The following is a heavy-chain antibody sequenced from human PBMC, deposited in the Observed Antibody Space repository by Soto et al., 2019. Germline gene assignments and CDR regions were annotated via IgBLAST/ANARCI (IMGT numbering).Heavy chain of an antibody. CDR1: GFTVITSY. CDR2: IYAGGST. J-gene: IGHJ4*02. D-gene: IGHD1-26*01. Sequence: EVQMVESGGGLVQPGGSLRLSCAVSGFTVITSYISWVRQAPGKGLEWVSDIYAGGSTYYTDSVKGRFAISRDNSKNTLYLQMNSLRAEDTAVYYCARKKSIVGATGYFDYWGQGTLVIVSS. CDR3: ARKKSIVGATGYFDY. V-gene: IGHV3-66*01.